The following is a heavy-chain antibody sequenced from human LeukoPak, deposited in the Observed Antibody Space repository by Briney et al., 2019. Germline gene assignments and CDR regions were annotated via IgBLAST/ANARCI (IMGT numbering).Heavy chain of an antibody. Sequence: PGGSLRLSCAASGFTFSNAWMSWVRQAPGKGLEWVGRIKSKTDGATTEYAAPVKGRFTISRDDSKNTLYLQMNSLRIEDTAVYYCARDLGGAAAETRGGQGTLVTVSS. CDR2: IKSKTDGATT. D-gene: IGHD6-13*01. CDR3: ARDLGGAAAETR. CDR1: GFTFSNAW. J-gene: IGHJ4*02. V-gene: IGHV3-15*05.